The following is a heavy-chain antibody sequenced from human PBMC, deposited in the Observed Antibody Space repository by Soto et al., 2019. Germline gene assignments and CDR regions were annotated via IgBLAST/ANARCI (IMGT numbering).Heavy chain of an antibody. V-gene: IGHV3-7*05. J-gene: IGHJ4*02. Sequence: EVQLVESGGGLVQPGGSLRLSCAASGFTFSSYWMSWVRQAPGKGLEWVANIKQDGSEKYYVDSVKGRFTISRDNEKNILYLQMNSLRAEDTAVYYCARLRSSIAARFLDYWGQGTLVTVSS. CDR3: ARLRSSIAARFLDY. D-gene: IGHD6-6*01. CDR2: IKQDGSEK. CDR1: GFTFSSYW.